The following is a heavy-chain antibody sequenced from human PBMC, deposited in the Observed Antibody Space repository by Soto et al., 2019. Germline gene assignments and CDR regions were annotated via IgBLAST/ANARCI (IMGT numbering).Heavy chain of an antibody. J-gene: IGHJ6*02. D-gene: IGHD4-17*01. Sequence: KLRETLSLTCAVSGYSISSGYYWGWIRQPPGKGLEWIGNIYHSGSTYYTPSLKSRVTISIDTSKNHFSLNLWSVTAADTAVYYCAKYGENYYDGMDVWGQGTTVTVSS. CDR3: AKYGENYYDGMDV. V-gene: IGHV4-38-2*01. CDR1: GYSISSGYY. CDR2: IYHSGST.